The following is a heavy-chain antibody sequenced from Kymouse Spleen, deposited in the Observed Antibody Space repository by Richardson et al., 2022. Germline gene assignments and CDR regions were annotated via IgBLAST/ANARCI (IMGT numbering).Heavy chain of an antibody. V-gene: IGHV4-59*01. CDR3: ARENSSGLFDY. D-gene: IGHD6-19*01. CDR1: GGSISSYY. Sequence: QVQLQESGPGLVKPSETLSLTCTVSGGSISSYYWSWIRQPPGKGLEWIGYIYYSGSTNYNPSLKSRVTISVDTSKNQFSLKLSSVTAADTAVYYCARENSSGLFDYWGQGTLVTVSS. J-gene: IGHJ4*02. CDR2: IYYSGST.